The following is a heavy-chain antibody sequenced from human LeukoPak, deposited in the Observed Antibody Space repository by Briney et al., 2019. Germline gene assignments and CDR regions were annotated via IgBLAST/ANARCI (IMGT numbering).Heavy chain of an antibody. V-gene: IGHV3-23*01. CDR1: GFTFSSYA. CDR2: ISGSGGST. CDR3: AKTWFGDLEIRSDP. Sequence: PGGSLRLSCAASGFTFSSYAMSWVRQAPGKGLEWVSAISGSGGSTYYADSVKGRFTISRDNSNNTLYLQMNSLRAGDTAVYYCAKTWFGDLEIRSDPWGQGTLVTVSS. J-gene: IGHJ5*02. D-gene: IGHD3-10*01.